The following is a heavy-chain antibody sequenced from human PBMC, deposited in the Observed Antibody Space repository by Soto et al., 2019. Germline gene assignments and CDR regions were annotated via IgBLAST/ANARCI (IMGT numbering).Heavy chain of an antibody. Sequence: SLRVSCAASRFTFSIYAMHWVRQAPGKGLEWVAVISYDGSNKYYADSVKGRFTISRDNSKNTLYLQMNSLRAEDTAVYYCARVRWFGNYYYYYAMDVWGQGTTVTGSS. D-gene: IGHD3-10*01. J-gene: IGHJ6*02. CDR1: RFTFSIYA. CDR2: ISYDGSNK. V-gene: IGHV3-30-3*01. CDR3: ARVRWFGNYYYYYAMDV.